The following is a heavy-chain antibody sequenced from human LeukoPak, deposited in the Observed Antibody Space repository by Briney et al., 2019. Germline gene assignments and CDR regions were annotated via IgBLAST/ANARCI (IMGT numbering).Heavy chain of an antibody. J-gene: IGHJ4*02. D-gene: IGHD3-22*01. CDR1: GYTFTSYG. V-gene: IGHV1-18*01. CDR2: ISAYNGNT. Sequence: ASVKVSCKASGYTFTSYGISWVRQAPGQGLEWMGWISAYNGNTNYAQKLQGRVTMTTDTSTSTAYMELRSLRSDDAAVYYCARDGSRTFYYDSSGYRHQGGQFDYWGQGTLVTVSS. CDR3: ARDGSRTFYYDSSGYRHQGGQFDY.